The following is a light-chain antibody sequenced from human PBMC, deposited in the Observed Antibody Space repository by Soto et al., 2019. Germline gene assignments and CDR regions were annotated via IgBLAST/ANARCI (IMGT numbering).Light chain of an antibody. V-gene: IGLV2-14*01. CDR3: TSCITANTRCV. Sequence: QSVVTQPASVSGSTGQAITISCTGTSSDIGRYNYVSWFQQHPGKVPKLVIFEVNYRPSGVSDRFSGSKSGNTASLTITGLQSEDEADYYCTSCITANTRCVFGSGTKVTVL. J-gene: IGLJ1*01. CDR1: SSDIGRYNY. CDR2: EVN.